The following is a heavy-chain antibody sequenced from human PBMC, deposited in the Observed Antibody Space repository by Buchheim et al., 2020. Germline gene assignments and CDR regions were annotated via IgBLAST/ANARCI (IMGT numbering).Heavy chain of an antibody. D-gene: IGHD2-15*01. Sequence: QVQLVESGGGVVQPGRSLRLSCAASGFTFSSYGMHWVRQAPGKGLEWVAVISYDGSNKYYADSVKGRFTISRDNSKNTLYLQMNSLRAEGTAVYYCAKDWSGDVVNPIHVFDYWGQGTL. CDR1: GFTFSSYG. CDR3: AKDWSGDVVNPIHVFDY. CDR2: ISYDGSNK. J-gene: IGHJ4*02. V-gene: IGHV3-30*18.